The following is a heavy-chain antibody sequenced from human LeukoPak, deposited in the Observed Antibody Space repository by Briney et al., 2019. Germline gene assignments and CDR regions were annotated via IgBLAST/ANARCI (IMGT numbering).Heavy chain of an antibody. Sequence: ASVKVSCKASGYTFTSYGISWVRQAPGQGLEWMGWISAYNGNTNYAQKLQGRVTMTTDTSTSTAYMELRSLRSDDTAVYYCARAVDCSGGSCYSYYYGMDVWGQGTTVTVSS. CDR3: ARAVDCSGGSCYSYYYGMDV. D-gene: IGHD2-15*01. J-gene: IGHJ6*02. CDR1: GYTFTSYG. V-gene: IGHV1-18*01. CDR2: ISAYNGNT.